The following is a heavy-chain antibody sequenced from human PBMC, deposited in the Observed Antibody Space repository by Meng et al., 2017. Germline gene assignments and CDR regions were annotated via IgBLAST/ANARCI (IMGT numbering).Heavy chain of an antibody. CDR1: GGTFSTDA. Sequence: RVVHVGAEVKKPGSSVKVSGKASGGTFSTDAISWVRQAPGQGREWMGGIIPIFGTANYAQKFQGRVTITADKSTSTAYMELSSLRSEDTAVYYCARDGVGATEGYFDYWGQGTLVTVSS. D-gene: IGHD1-26*01. CDR3: ARDGVGATEGYFDY. J-gene: IGHJ4*02. CDR2: IIPIFGTA. V-gene: IGHV1-69*06.